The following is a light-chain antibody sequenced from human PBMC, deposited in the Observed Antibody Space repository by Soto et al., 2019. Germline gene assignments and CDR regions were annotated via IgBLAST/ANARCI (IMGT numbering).Light chain of an antibody. Sequence: ALTQPASVSGSPGQSITISCTGTSSDVGGYNYVSWYQHHPGKAPKLMIYDVSNRPSGVSNRFSGSKSGNTASLIISGLQAEDEADYYCSSYTSSSSLSTYVFGTGTKVTVL. V-gene: IGLV2-14*03. J-gene: IGLJ1*01. CDR3: SSYTSSSSLSTYV. CDR2: DVS. CDR1: SSDVGGYNY.